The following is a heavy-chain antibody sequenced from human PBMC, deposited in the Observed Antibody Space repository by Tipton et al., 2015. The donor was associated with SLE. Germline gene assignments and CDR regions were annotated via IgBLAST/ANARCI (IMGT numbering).Heavy chain of an antibody. Sequence: SLRLSCVASGFSFSNYAIHWVRQAPGKGLEWVAVISHDGTNKYYADSVKGRFTISRDNSKNTLYLQMNSLRAEDTAVYYCARESSGYWGIGGYFDLWGRGTLVTVSS. D-gene: IGHD3-22*01. CDR1: GFSFSNYA. CDR2: ISHDGTNK. CDR3: ARESSGYWGIGGYFDL. V-gene: IGHV3-30*07. J-gene: IGHJ2*01.